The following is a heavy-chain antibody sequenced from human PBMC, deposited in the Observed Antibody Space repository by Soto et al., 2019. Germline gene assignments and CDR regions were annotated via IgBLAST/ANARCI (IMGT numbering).Heavy chain of an antibody. J-gene: IGHJ6*02. CDR3: ASSHLGTTHHGMDV. CDR2: INAGNGNT. D-gene: IGHD1-7*01. CDR1: GYTFTSYA. Sequence: QVQLVQSGAEEKKPGASVKVSCKASGYTFTSYAMHWVRQAPGQRLEWMGWINAGNGNTKYSQKFQGRVTITRDTSASTTYMELSSLRSEDTTVYYCASSHLGTTHHGMDVWGQGITVTVSS. V-gene: IGHV1-3*05.